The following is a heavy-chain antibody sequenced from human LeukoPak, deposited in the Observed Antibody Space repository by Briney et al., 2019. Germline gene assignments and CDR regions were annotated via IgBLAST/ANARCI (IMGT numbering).Heavy chain of an antibody. D-gene: IGHD3-10*01. CDR3: AKVQWFGELLSENDY. J-gene: IGHJ4*02. V-gene: IGHV3-23*01. CDR1: GFTVSDYA. Sequence: GGSLRLSCAASGFTVSDYAMTWVRQAPGKGLEWVSSISASGVMTYYADSVKGRFTVSRDNSKNTLYLQMNSLRAEDTAVYYCAKVQWFGELLSENDYWGQGTLVTVSS. CDR2: ISASGVMT.